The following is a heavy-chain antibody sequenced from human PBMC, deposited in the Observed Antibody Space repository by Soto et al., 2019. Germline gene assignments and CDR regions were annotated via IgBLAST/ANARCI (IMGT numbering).Heavy chain of an antibody. V-gene: IGHV1-18*01. CDR1: GYTFTSYG. CDR3: ARDQATVTYCSGGSCYSRPIDY. CDR2: ISAYNGNT. J-gene: IGHJ4*02. D-gene: IGHD2-15*01. Sequence: ASVKVSCKASGYTFTSYGISWVRQAPGQGLEWMGWISAYNGNTNYAQKLQGRVTMTTDTSTSTAYMELRSLRSDDTAGYYCARDQATVTYCSGGSCYSRPIDYWAQGTLVTVSS.